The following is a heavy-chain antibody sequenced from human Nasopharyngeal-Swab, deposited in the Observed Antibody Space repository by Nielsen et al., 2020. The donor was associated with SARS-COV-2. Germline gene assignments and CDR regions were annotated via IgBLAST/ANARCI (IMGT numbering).Heavy chain of an antibody. V-gene: IGHV3-21*01. CDR3: ARDPPHFHPLYYFDY. Sequence: GGSLRLSCAASGFTFSSYRMNWVRQAPGKGLEWVSSISSSSSYIFYADSVKGRFTISRDNAKSSLYLQMNSLRAEDTAMYYCARDPPHFHPLYYFDYWGQGTLVTVSS. CDR1: GFTFSSYR. CDR2: ISSSSSYI. J-gene: IGHJ4*02.